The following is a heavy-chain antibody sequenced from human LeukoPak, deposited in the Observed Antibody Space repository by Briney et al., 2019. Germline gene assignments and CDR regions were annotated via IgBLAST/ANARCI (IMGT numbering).Heavy chain of an antibody. Sequence: SETLSLTCTVSGGSISTTSYYWGWIRQPPGKGLEWIGRIYTSGSTNYNPSLKSRVTISVDTSKNQFSLKLSSVTAADTAVYYCASSYSSSWSVGVDAFDIWGQGTMVTVSS. J-gene: IGHJ3*02. CDR3: ASSYSSSWSVGVDAFDI. CDR2: IYTSGST. D-gene: IGHD6-13*01. V-gene: IGHV4-61*02. CDR1: GGSISTTSYY.